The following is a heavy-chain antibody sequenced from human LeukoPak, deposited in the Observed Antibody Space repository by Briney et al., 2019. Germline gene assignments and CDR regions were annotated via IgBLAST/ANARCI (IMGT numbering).Heavy chain of an antibody. CDR2: TYYRSKWYN. V-gene: IGHV6-1*01. CDR1: GDSVSSNSAA. J-gene: IGHJ4*02. Sequence: SQTLSLTCAISGDSVSSNSAAWNWIRQSPSRGLEWLGRTYYRSKWYNDYAVSVKSRITINPDTSKNQFSLKLSSVTAADMAVYYCARARPQGGSGWYNPPALDYWGQGTLVTVSS. CDR3: ARARPQGGSGWYNPPALDY. D-gene: IGHD6-19*01.